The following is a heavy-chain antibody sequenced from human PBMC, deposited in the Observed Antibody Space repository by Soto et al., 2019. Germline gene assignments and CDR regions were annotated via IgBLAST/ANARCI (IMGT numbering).Heavy chain of an antibody. CDR1: EGTFSSYA. Sequence: QVQLVQSGAEVKKPVSSVKVSCKASEGTFSSYAISWVRQAPGQGLEWMGGIIPIFGTANYAQKFQGRVTITADESTSTAYMEPRSLRTEDTAVYYCARDPGIPVAEDGDHWGEGSLVTVS. CDR2: IIPIFGTA. J-gene: IGHJ4*01. CDR3: ARDPGIPVAEDGDH. V-gene: IGHV1-69*01. D-gene: IGHD6-19*01.